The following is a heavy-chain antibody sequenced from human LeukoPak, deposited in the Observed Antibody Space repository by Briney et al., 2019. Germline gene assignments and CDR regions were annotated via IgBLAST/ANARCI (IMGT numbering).Heavy chain of an antibody. D-gene: IGHD6-13*01. V-gene: IGHV4-59*01. CDR1: GGSISSYY. J-gene: IGHJ4*02. CDR2: IYYSGTT. Sequence: NASETLSLTCTVSGGSISSYYWSWIRQPPGKGLEWIGYIYYSGTTNYNPSLKSRVTISVDTSKNQFSLKLSSVTAADTAVYYCARGVYIAAAQYGYWDQGTLVTVSS. CDR3: ARGVYIAAAQYGY.